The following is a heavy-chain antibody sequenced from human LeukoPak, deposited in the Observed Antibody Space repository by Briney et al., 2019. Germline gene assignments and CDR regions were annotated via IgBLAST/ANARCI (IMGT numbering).Heavy chain of an antibody. J-gene: IGHJ4*02. Sequence: SVKVSCKASGGTFSSYAISWVRQAPGQGLEWMGGIIPIFGTANYAQKFQGRVTITADESTSTAYMELSSLRSEDTAVYYCARESGGISPNFDYWGQGTLVTVSS. D-gene: IGHD3-16*01. CDR3: ARESGGISPNFDY. CDR1: GGTFSSYA. V-gene: IGHV1-69*01. CDR2: IIPIFGTA.